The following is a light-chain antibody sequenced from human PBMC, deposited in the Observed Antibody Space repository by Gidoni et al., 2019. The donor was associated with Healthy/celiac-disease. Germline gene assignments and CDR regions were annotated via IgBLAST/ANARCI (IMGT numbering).Light chain of an antibody. CDR3: MQALQTPLT. V-gene: IGKV2-28*01. CDR2: LGS. Sequence: DIVMTQSPLSLPVTPGGPASISCRSSQSLLHSNGYNYLDWYLQKPGQSPQLLIYLGSNRASGVSDRFSGSGSGTDFTLKISRLEAEDVGVYYCMQALQTPLTFGGGTKVEIK. J-gene: IGKJ4*02. CDR1: QSLLHSNGYNY.